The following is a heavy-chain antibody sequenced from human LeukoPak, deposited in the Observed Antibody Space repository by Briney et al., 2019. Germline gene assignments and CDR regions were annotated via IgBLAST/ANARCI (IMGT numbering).Heavy chain of an antibody. V-gene: IGHV3-7*03. CDR2: IKQDGSDK. J-gene: IGHJ4*02. CDR3: AREDRSCYYY. CDR1: GFIFSSYW. D-gene: IGHD2-15*01. Sequence: PGGSLRLSCAASGFIFSSYWMAWLRQAPGKGLEWLASIKQDGSDKYYVDSVKGRFTISKDNSKNSLYLQMNSLRAEDTAVYYCAREDRSCYYYWGQGTLVTVSS.